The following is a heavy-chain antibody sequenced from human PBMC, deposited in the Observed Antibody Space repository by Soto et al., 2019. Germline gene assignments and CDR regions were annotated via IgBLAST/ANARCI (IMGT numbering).Heavy chain of an antibody. J-gene: IGHJ6*02. V-gene: IGHV1-2*02. CDR1: GYTFTGYY. CDR2: INPNSGGT. D-gene: IGHD2-2*01. Sequence: QVQLVQSGAEVKKPGASVKVSCKASGYTFTGYYMHWVRQAPGQGLEWMGWINPNSGGTNYAQQFQGRVTMTRDTSISTAYMELSRMRSDDTAVYYCARGDCTSCYGDVYYCYGMDVWGQGTTVNVSS. CDR3: ARGDCTSCYGDVYYCYGMDV.